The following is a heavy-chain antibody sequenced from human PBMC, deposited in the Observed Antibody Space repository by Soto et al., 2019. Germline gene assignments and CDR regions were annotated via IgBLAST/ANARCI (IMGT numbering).Heavy chain of an antibody. Sequence: QVQLVESGGGVVQPGRSLRLSCAASGFTFSSYAMHWVRQAPGKGLEWVAVISYDGSNKYYADSVKGRFTISRDNSKNXXYXQXXSLRAEDTAVYYCARGIPSNYDILTGDYYYYGMDVWGQGTTVTVSS. CDR2: ISYDGSNK. J-gene: IGHJ6*02. D-gene: IGHD3-9*01. V-gene: IGHV3-30-3*01. CDR3: ARGIPSNYDILTGDYYYYGMDV. CDR1: GFTFSSYA.